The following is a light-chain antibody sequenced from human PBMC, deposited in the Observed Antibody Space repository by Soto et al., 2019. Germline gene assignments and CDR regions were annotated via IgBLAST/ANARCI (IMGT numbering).Light chain of an antibody. J-gene: IGKJ1*01. V-gene: IGKV3-15*01. CDR2: GAT. CDR3: EQYNNWPRR. Sequence: EIVMTQSPTTLSVCPGERATLSCRASQSVSSNLAWYQQKPGQAPRLLIHGATTRATGIPARFSGSGSGTEFTLTIRCLQSEDFAVYYCEQYNNWPRRLAQGTKV. CDR1: QSVSSN.